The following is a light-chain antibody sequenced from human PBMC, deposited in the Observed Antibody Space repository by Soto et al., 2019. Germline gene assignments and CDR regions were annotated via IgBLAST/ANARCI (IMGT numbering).Light chain of an antibody. V-gene: IGKV1-39*01. CDR2: AAS. J-gene: IGKJ5*01. CDR1: QSVSRS. Sequence: QLTQSPSSLSASVGDRVIITCRASQSVSRSLNWYQQKTGQAPKLLIYAASTLHSGVPSRFSGSGSGTDFTLTISNLQPEDFATYFCQQSYSTPSITFGQGTRLEIK. CDR3: QQSYSTPSIT.